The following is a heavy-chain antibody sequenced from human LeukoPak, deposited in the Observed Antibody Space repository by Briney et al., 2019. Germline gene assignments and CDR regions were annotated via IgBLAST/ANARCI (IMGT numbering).Heavy chain of an antibody. CDR1: GFTFDDYA. Sequence: GGSLRLSCAASGFTFDDYAMHGVRQAPGEGLEWVSGISWDRGSIDYADSVKGRFTISRDNANNSLYLQLNSLRAEDMAFYYCATDIGQYYYASSGYYDYWGQGTLVTVSS. V-gene: IGHV3-9*03. D-gene: IGHD3-22*01. J-gene: IGHJ4*02. CDR3: ATDIGQYYYASSGYYDY. CDR2: ISWDRGSI.